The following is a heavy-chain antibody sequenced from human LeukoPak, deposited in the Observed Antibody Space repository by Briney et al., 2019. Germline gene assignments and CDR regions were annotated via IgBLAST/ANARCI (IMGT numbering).Heavy chain of an antibody. Sequence: PSETLSLTCTASGGSISSYYWSWIRQPPGKGLEWIGYIYYSGSTNYNPSLKSRVTISVDTSKNQFSLKLSSVTAADTAVYYCAKMVRGEFDYWGQGTLVTVSS. D-gene: IGHD3-10*01. CDR2: IYYSGST. V-gene: IGHV4-59*01. J-gene: IGHJ4*02. CDR3: AKMVRGEFDY. CDR1: GGSISSYY.